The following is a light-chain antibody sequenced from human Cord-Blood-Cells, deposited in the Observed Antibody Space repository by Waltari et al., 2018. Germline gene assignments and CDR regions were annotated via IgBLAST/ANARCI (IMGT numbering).Light chain of an antibody. CDR3: AAWDDSLNAWV. Sequence: QSVLTQPPSASGTPGQRVTISCSGSSSNIGSNTVNWYQHLPGTAPKLLIYRNNQRPPGVPDRFSGSKSGTSASLAISGLQSEDEADYYCAAWDDSLNAWVFGGGTKLTVL. CDR2: RNN. V-gene: IGLV1-44*01. J-gene: IGLJ3*02. CDR1: SSNIGSNT.